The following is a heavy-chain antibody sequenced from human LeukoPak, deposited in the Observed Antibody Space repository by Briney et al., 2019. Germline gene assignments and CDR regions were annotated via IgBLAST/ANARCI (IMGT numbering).Heavy chain of an antibody. D-gene: IGHD3-9*01. J-gene: IGHJ4*02. CDR2: IYHSGST. CDR3: ARGGLGTNYFDF. CDR1: GGPISSGTYS. V-gene: IGHV4-30-2*01. Sequence: SETLSLTCVVSGGPISSGTYSWTWIRQPPGKGLEWLGYIYHSGSTYYNPSLKSRVTISVDGSKNQFSLKLSSVTAADTAVYYCARGGLGTNYFDFWGQGTLVTVSS.